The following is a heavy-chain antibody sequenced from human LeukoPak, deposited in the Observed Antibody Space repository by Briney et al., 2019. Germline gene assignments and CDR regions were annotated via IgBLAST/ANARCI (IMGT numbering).Heavy chain of an antibody. V-gene: IGHV3-33*01. CDR2: IWYDGSNK. CDR3: ASTHCSGGSCYPYYFDY. J-gene: IGHJ4*02. CDR1: GYNFISYH. D-gene: IGHD2-15*01. Sequence: SCKASGYNFISYHMHWVRQAPGKGLEWVAVIWYDGSNKYYADSVKGRFTISRDNSKNTLYLQMNSLRAEDTAVYYCASTHCSGGSCYPYYFDYWGQGTLVAVSS.